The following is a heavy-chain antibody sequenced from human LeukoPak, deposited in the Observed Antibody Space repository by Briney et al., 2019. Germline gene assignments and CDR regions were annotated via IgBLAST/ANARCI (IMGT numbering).Heavy chain of an antibody. Sequence: GGSLRLSCAASGFTFSSYWMSWVRQAPGKGLEWVSVIYSGGSTYYADSVKGRFTISRDNSKNTLYLQMNSLRAEDTAVYYCARERWSIVVVPAAIATSTSGYYMDVWGKGTTVTVSS. V-gene: IGHV3-53*01. CDR2: IYSGGST. J-gene: IGHJ6*03. D-gene: IGHD2-2*01. CDR1: GFTFSSYW. CDR3: ARERWSIVVVPAAIATSTSGYYMDV.